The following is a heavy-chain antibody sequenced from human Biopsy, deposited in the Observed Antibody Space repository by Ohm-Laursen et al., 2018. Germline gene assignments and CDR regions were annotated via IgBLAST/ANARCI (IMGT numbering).Heavy chain of an antibody. CDR2: NIPILGTG. V-gene: IGHV1-69*06. D-gene: IGHD3-9*01. CDR3: ATKLTGYFHH. Sequence: SVKVSCKAPGGTFSNYGVNWVRQAPGQGLEWLGGNIPILGTGNYARKFQDRVTVAADTSTSTATMELRSLRSDDTAVYYCATKLTGYFHHWGQGALVIVSS. J-gene: IGHJ1*01. CDR1: GGTFSNYG.